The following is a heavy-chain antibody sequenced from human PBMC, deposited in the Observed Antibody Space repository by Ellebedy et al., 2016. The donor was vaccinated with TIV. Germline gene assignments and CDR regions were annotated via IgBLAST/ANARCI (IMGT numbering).Heavy chain of an antibody. D-gene: IGHD4-17*01. CDR3: ARIYGDRHDNYHAMDL. V-gene: IGHV3-74*01. Sequence: PGGSLRLSCAASGFTFSTYWMHWVRQAPGTGLVWVSRICVDASGISYADSVKGRFTISRDNDKNTLYLQMNSLRAEDTAVYYCARIYGDRHDNYHAMDLWGQGTTVTVSS. J-gene: IGHJ6*02. CDR1: GFTFSTYW. CDR2: ICVDASGI.